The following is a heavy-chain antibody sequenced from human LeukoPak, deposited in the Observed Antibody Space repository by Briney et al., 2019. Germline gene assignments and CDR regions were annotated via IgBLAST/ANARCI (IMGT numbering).Heavy chain of an antibody. J-gene: IGHJ6*02. CDR3: AGSSTIFGVVSGMDV. V-gene: IGHV4-31*03. CDR2: IYYSGST. Sequence: ASETLSLTCTVSGGSISSGGYYWSWIRQHPGKGLEWIGYIYYSGSTYYNPSLKSRVTISVDTSKNQFSLKLSSVTAADTAVYYCAGSSTIFGVVSGMDVWGQGTTVTVSS. CDR1: GGSISSGGYY. D-gene: IGHD3-3*01.